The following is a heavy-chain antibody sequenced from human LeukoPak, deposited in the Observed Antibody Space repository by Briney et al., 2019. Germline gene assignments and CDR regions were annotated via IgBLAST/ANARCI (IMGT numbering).Heavy chain of an antibody. V-gene: IGHV4-61*01. D-gene: IGHD3-10*01. J-gene: IGHJ4*02. CDR1: GGSVSSGSFY. CDR2: IYYSGST. Sequence: SETLSLTCTVSGGSVSSGSFYWNWIRQPPGKGLEWIGYIYYSGSTNYNPSLKSRVTISVDTSKNQFSLKLSSVTAADTAVYYCARQGAGVPFDYWGRGTLVTVSS. CDR3: ARQGAGVPFDY.